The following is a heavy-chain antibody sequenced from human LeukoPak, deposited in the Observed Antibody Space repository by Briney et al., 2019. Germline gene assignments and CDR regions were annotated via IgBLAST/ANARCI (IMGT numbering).Heavy chain of an antibody. V-gene: IGHV1-24*01. D-gene: IGHD3-10*01. CDR2: FDPEDGET. Sequence: ASVKVSCKVSGHTLTELSMHWVRQAPGKGLEWMGGFDPEDGETIYAQKFQGRVTMTEDTSTDTAYMELSSLRSEDTAVYYCATPSVLLWFGELNHWGQGTLVTVSS. CDR1: GHTLTELS. J-gene: IGHJ5*02. CDR3: ATPSVLLWFGELNH.